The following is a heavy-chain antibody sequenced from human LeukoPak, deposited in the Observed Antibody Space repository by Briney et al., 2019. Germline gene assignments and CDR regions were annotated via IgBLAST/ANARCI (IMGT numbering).Heavy chain of an antibody. D-gene: IGHD1-26*01. Sequence: ASVKVSCKASGYTFTGYYMHWVRQAPGQGLEWMGWINPNSGGTNYAQKLQGRVTMTTDTSTSTAYMELRSLRSDDTAVYYCARSLGGVSYLDYWGQGTLVTVSS. V-gene: IGHV1-2*02. CDR3: ARSLGGVSYLDY. CDR2: INPNSGGT. CDR1: GYTFTGYY. J-gene: IGHJ4*02.